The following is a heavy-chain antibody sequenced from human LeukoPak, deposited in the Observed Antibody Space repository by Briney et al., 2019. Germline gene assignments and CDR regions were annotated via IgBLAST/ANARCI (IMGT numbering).Heavy chain of an antibody. CDR3: AKQWDVNAFDI. V-gene: IGHV5-51*01. Sequence: GESLKISCKASGYSFTTYWIGWVRQMPGKGLEWMGIIYPGDSDARYSPSFQGQVTISADKSISTAYLQWSSLKASDTAMYYCAKQWDVNAFDIWGQGTMVTASS. D-gene: IGHD1-26*01. CDR2: IYPGDSDA. J-gene: IGHJ3*02. CDR1: GYSFTTYW.